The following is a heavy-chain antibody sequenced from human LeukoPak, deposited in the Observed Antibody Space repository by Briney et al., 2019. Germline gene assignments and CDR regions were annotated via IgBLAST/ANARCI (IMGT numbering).Heavy chain of an antibody. CDR1: GFTFSSYA. Sequence: PGGSLRLPCAASGFTFSSYAMHWVRQAPGKGLEWEAVISYDGSNKYYADSVKGRFTISRDNSKNTLYLQMNSLRAGDTAVYYCARSKGYGGYDYYYYYMDVWGKGTTVTVSS. D-gene: IGHD5-12*01. CDR3: ARSKGYGGYDYYYYYMDV. CDR2: ISYDGSNK. J-gene: IGHJ6*03. V-gene: IGHV3-30*04.